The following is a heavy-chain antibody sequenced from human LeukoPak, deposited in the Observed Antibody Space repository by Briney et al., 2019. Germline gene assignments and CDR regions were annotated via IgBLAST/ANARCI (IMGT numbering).Heavy chain of an antibody. D-gene: IGHD4-17*01. CDR1: GYTFTSYY. CDR2: IIPILGIA. V-gene: IGHV1-69*04. J-gene: IGHJ6*02. Sequence: ASVKVSCKASGYTFTSYYMHWVRQAPGQGLEWMGRIIPILGIANYAQKFQGRVTITADKSTSTAYMELSSLRSEDTAVYYCAREYGDYGDYYYYYGMDVWGQGTTVTVSS. CDR3: AREYGDYGDYYYYYGMDV.